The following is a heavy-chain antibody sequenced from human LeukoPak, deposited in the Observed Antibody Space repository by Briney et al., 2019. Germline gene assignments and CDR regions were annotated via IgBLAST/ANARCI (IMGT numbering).Heavy chain of an antibody. D-gene: IGHD3-10*01. CDR3: ARGLRYGSGSYYIRYYYYYMDV. J-gene: IGHJ6*03. CDR2: VYYSGTT. V-gene: IGHV4-39*02. CDR1: GGSISLSYYY. Sequence: SETLSFTCSVSGGSISLSYYYWGWIRQPPGKALEWIGSVYYSGTTSYNPSLKSRVTISVDMSKNHFSLRLSSVTAADTAVYYCARGLRYGSGSYYIRYYYYYMDVWGKGTTVTVSS.